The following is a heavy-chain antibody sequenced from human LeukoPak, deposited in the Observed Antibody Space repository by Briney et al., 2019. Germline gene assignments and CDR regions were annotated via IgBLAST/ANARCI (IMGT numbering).Heavy chain of an antibody. CDR2: INHSGST. V-gene: IGHV4-34*01. CDR3: ARDGEYSTLGAFDI. Sequence: SETLSLTCAVYGVSFSVYSWIWIRQPPGKGLEWIGEINHSGSTNYNPSLKSRVTISVDTSKNQFSLKLSSVTAADTAVYYCARDGEYSTLGAFDIWGQGTMVTVSS. J-gene: IGHJ3*02. D-gene: IGHD6-13*01. CDR1: GVSFSVYS.